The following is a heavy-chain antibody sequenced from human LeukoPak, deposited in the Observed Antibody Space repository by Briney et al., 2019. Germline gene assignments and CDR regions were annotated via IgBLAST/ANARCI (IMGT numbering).Heavy chain of an antibody. Sequence: GGSLRLSCAASGFTFDDYAMHWVRQAPGKGLEWVSGISWNSGSIGYADSVKGRFTISRDNAKNSLYLQMNSLRAEDTALYYCAKGVYFDHYYFDYWGQGTLVTVSS. CDR2: ISWNSGSI. V-gene: IGHV3-9*01. CDR3: AKGVYFDHYYFDY. J-gene: IGHJ4*02. D-gene: IGHD3-9*01. CDR1: GFTFDDYA.